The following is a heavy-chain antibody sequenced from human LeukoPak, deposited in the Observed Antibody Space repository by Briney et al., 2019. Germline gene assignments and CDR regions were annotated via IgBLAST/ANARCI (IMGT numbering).Heavy chain of an antibody. Sequence: SVKVSCKASGYTFTSYGISWVRQAPGQGLEWMGWISAYNGNTNYAQKLQGRVTMTTDTSTSTAYMELRSLRSEDTAVYYCARAEDIVVVVAATLDYWGQGTLVIVSS. CDR2: ISAYNGNT. D-gene: IGHD2-15*01. J-gene: IGHJ4*02. V-gene: IGHV1-18*01. CDR3: ARAEDIVVVVAATLDY. CDR1: GYTFTSYG.